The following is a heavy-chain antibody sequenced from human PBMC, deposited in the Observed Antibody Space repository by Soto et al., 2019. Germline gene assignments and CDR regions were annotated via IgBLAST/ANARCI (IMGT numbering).Heavy chain of an antibody. CDR3: ARRREAGSGGSCFAVGGVDS. D-gene: IGHD2-15*01. J-gene: IGHJ4*02. CDR1: GGTFSSYT. V-gene: IGHV1-69*02. Sequence: QVQLVQSGAEVKKPGSAVKVSCKASGGTFSSYTISWVRQAPGQGLEWLGRIIPNLGIANYAQKFQCRVTITADQSTSTGYMELSSLRYEDAAVYYCARRREAGSGGSCFAVGGVDSWGQGTLVTVSS. CDR2: IIPNLGIA.